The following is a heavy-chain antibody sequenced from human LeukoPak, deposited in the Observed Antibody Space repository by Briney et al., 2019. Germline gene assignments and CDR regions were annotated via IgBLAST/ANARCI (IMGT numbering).Heavy chain of an antibody. V-gene: IGHV1-69*01. J-gene: IGHJ6*03. CDR1: GGTFSSYA. CDR3: ARSPPGLIYMDV. D-gene: IGHD2-8*01. Sequence: GASVKVSCKASGGTFSSYAISWVRQAPGQGFEWMGGFIPIFGTANYAQNFQGRVMITADESTSTAYMELSSLRSEGTAVYYCARSPPGLIYMDVWGKGTTVSVSS. CDR2: FIPIFGTA.